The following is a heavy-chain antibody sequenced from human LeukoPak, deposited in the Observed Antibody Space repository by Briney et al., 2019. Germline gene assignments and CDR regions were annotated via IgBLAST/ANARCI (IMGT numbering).Heavy chain of an antibody. CDR3: AKVGRIAVTPKYYFDY. V-gene: IGHV3-30*04. J-gene: IGHJ4*02. CDR1: GFTFSSYA. Sequence: GGSLRLSCAASGFTFSSYAMHWVRQAPGKGLEWVAVISYDGSNKYYADSVKGRFTISRDNSKNTLYLQMNSLRAEDTAVYYCAKVGRIAVTPKYYFDYWGQGTLVTVSS. CDR2: ISYDGSNK. D-gene: IGHD6-19*01.